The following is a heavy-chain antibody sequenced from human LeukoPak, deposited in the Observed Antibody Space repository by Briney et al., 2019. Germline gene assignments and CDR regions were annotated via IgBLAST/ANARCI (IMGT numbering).Heavy chain of an antibody. D-gene: IGHD2-15*01. Sequence: PGGSLRLSCAASGFTFSSYAMSWVRQAPGKGLEWVSAISGSGGSTYYADSVKGRFTISRDNSKNTLYLQMNSLRDEDTAVYYCAKDGIVVVVAATPDYWGEGTLVTVSS. CDR1: GFTFSSYA. CDR2: ISGSGGST. CDR3: AKDGIVVVVAATPDY. V-gene: IGHV3-23*01. J-gene: IGHJ4*02.